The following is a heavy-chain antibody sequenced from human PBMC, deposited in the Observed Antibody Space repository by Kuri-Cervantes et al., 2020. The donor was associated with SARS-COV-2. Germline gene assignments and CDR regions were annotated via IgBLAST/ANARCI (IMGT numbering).Heavy chain of an antibody. V-gene: IGHV1-8*02. CDR1: GYTFTSYG. CDR2: MNPNSGNT. J-gene: IGHJ4*02. Sequence: ASVKVSCKASGYTFTSYGINWVRQAPGQGLEWMGWMNPNSGNTGYAQKFQGRVTMTRDTSISTAYMELRSLRSDDTAVYYCARGLRHRFWGGVYYFDYWGQGTLVTVSS. CDR3: ARGLRHRFWGGVYYFDY. D-gene: IGHD3-10*01.